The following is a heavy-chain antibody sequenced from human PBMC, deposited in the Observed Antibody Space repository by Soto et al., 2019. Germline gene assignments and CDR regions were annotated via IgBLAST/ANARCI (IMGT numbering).Heavy chain of an antibody. CDR3: VRRHGNSHFDY. CDR2: IYPGDPDT. CDR1: GYSFNTYW. D-gene: IGHD4-4*01. V-gene: IGHV5-51*01. J-gene: IGHJ4*02. Sequence: GESLKISCKGSGYSFNTYWIGWVRQMPGKGLEWMGIIYPGDPDTRYSPSFQGQVTISADKSTNTAHLQWSSLKASDTAMYYCVRRHGNSHFDYWGQGTQVTV.